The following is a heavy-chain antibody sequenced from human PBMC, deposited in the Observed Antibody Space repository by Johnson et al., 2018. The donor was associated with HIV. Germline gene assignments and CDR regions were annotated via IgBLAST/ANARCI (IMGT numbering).Heavy chain of an antibody. Sequence: QMLLVESGGGLVQPGGSLRLSCAASGFSFSDYYMSWIRQATGKGPEWVSYISSSGSTVYYADSVKGRFTISRDNAKNSLYLQMNSLRAEDTAVYYCATRDPTHRPGVFDIWGQGTMVTVSS. CDR2: ISSSGSTV. D-gene: IGHD1-14*01. CDR3: ATRDPTHRPGVFDI. J-gene: IGHJ3*02. V-gene: IGHV3-11*04. CDR1: GFSFSDYY.